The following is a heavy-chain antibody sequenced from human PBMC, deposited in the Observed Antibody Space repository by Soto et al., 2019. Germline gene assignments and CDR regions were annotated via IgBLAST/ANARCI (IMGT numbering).Heavy chain of an antibody. CDR1: GGSITNGGRY. CDR3: AQALVFTGGDGFDI. V-gene: IGHV4-31*02. CDR2: LYYRGNT. Sequence: QVRLQAWCPGLVKPSKTLSRKCSGSGGSITNGGRYWSWILQLPGKCLVWIGDLYYRGNTYYNASLKSRVTISVYADKKQFSLKLSSVTAADTAGYYCAQALVFTGGDGFDIRCPGRLVTVSS. J-gene: IGHJ3*02. D-gene: IGHD2-8*02.